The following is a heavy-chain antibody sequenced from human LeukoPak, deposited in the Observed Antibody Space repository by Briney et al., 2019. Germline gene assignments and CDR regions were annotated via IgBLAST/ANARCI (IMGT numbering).Heavy chain of an antibody. D-gene: IGHD1-1*01. J-gene: IGHJ3*02. V-gene: IGHV4-59*08. Sequence: ASETLSLTCTVSGGSISSYYWSWIRQPPGKGLEWIGYIYYSGSTNYNPSLKSRVTISVDTSKNQFSLKLSSVTAADTAVYYCARLWRYAFDIWGQGTMVTVSS. CDR3: ARLWRYAFDI. CDR2: IYYSGST. CDR1: GGSISSYY.